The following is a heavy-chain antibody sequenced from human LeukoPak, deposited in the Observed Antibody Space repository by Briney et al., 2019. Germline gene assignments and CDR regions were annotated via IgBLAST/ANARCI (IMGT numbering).Heavy chain of an antibody. J-gene: IGHJ4*02. CDR1: GGSISSSSYY. CDR3: ARHDVGAAYYFDY. CDR2: IYYTGST. V-gene: IGHV4-39*01. D-gene: IGHD1-26*01. Sequence: SETLSLTCIVSGGSISSSSYYWGWIRQPPGKGLEWIGSIYYTGSTYYNPSLNSRVTISVDSSKNQFSLKLSSVTAADTAVYYCARHDVGAAYYFDYWGQGTLVTVSS.